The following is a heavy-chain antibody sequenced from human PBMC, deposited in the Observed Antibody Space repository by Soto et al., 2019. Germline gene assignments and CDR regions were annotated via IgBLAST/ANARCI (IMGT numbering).Heavy chain of an antibody. CDR2: ISYDGSNK. Sequence: QVQLVESGGGVVQPGRSLRLSCAASGFTFSSYAMHWVRQAPGKGLEWVAVISYDGSNKYYADSVKGRFTISRDNSKNSLSLQMNSLCASDSAVSYSARGNYYYTTGYFYYYYSIALSCHGTTVTVSS. D-gene: IGHD3-22*01. CDR3: ARGNYYYTTGYFYYYYSIAL. CDR1: GFTFSSYA. J-gene: IGHJ6*02. V-gene: IGHV3-30-3*01.